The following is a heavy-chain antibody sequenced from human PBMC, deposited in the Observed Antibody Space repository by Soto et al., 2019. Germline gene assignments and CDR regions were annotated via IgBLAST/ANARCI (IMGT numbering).Heavy chain of an antibody. CDR3: ARIPYGSGSNKRPAYWFDP. J-gene: IGHJ5*02. CDR1: GGTFSSYA. D-gene: IGHD3-10*01. V-gene: IGHV1-69*01. Sequence: QVQLVQSGAEVKKPGSSVKVSCKASGGTFSSYAISWVRQAPGQGLEWMGGIIPIFGTANYAQKFQGRVTITADESTSTAYMELSSLRSEDTAVYYCARIPYGSGSNKRPAYWFDPWGQGTLVTVSS. CDR2: IIPIFGTA.